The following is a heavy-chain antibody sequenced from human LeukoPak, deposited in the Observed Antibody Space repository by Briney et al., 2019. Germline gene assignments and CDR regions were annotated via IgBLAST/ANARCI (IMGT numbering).Heavy chain of an antibody. Sequence: PGGSLKLSCAASGFTFSSYDFVWVRQAPGKGLEWVSTITGRSTKTYYAEPAKGRFTISRDDTKNSLYLQMNSLRAEDTAVYYCGRNFNYWGQGTLVTVAS. CDR3: GRNFNY. CDR2: ITGRSTKT. V-gene: IGHV3-21*01. J-gene: IGHJ4*02. CDR1: GFTFSSYD.